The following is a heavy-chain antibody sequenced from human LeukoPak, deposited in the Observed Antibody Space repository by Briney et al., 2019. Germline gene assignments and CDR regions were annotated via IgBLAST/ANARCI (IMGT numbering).Heavy chain of an antibody. CDR2: LGRSGTTT. J-gene: IGHJ4*02. CDR1: GFTFSSYA. CDR3: AKHEYSNGCFDH. V-gene: IGHV3-23*01. D-gene: IGHD6-19*01. Sequence: PGGFLRLSCAASGFTFSSYAMSWVRQAPGKGLEWVSALGRSGTTTYYADSVKGRFTISRDNSKNTLNLQMSSLRAEDTAVYYCAKHEYSNGCFDHWGQGTLVTVSS.